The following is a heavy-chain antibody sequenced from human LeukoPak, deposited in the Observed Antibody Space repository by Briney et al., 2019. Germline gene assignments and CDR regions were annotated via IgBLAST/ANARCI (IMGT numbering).Heavy chain of an antibody. V-gene: IGHV3-74*01. J-gene: IGHJ4*02. CDR3: TRGGIDY. CDR2: INSDGSTT. D-gene: IGHD3-10*01. CDR1: GFTVSSNY. Sequence: GGSPRRSCAASGFTVSSNYMSWVRQAPGKGLVWVSRINSDGSTTTYADSVKGRFTISRDNAKDTLYLQMNSLRAEDTAVYFCTRGGIDYWGQGTLVTVSS.